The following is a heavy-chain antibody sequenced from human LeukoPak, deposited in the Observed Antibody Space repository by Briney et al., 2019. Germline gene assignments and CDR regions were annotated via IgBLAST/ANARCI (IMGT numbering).Heavy chain of an antibody. CDR2: IKSKTDGGTT. CDR1: GFTFSNAW. J-gene: IGHJ1*01. V-gene: IGHV3-15*01. Sequence: GGSLRLSCAASGFTFSNAWMSWVRQAPGKGLEWVGRIKSKTDGGTTDYAAPVKGRFTISRDNSKNTLYLQMNSLRAEDTAVYYCAKDGIRGELRAEYFQHWGQGTLVTVSS. D-gene: IGHD1-26*01. CDR3: AKDGIRGELRAEYFQH.